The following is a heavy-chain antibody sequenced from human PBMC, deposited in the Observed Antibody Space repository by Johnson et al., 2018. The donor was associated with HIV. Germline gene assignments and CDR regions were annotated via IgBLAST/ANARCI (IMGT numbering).Heavy chain of an antibody. D-gene: IGHD6-19*01. CDR3: AKSSIAVQDAFDI. Sequence: VQLVESGGGLIQPGGSLRLSCAASGFSVSSNYMSWVRQAPGKGLEWVSVIYSGGSTYYTDSVKGRFTISRDNSQNTLYLHMNSLRAEETAVYFCAKSSIAVQDAFDIWGQGTMVTVSS. V-gene: IGHV3-53*01. CDR2: IYSGGST. CDR1: GFSVSSNY. J-gene: IGHJ3*02.